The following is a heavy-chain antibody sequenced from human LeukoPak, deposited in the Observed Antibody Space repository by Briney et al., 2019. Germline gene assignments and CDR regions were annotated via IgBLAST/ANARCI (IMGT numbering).Heavy chain of an antibody. CDR1: GGSISSSSYY. CDR2: TYYSGST. J-gene: IGHJ6*02. D-gene: IGHD2-15*01. V-gene: IGHV4-39*01. Sequence: SETLSLTCTVSGGSISSSSYYWGWIRQPPGKGLEWIGSTYYSGSTYYNPSLKSRVTISVDTSKNQFSLKLSSVTAADTAVYSGARGGYCSGGSCYVLRYYYYYGMDVWGQGTTVTVSS. CDR3: ARGGYCSGGSCYVLRYYYYYGMDV.